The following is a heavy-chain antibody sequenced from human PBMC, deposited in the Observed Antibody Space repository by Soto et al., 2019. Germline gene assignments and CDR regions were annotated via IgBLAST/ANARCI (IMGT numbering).Heavy chain of an antibody. D-gene: IGHD1-20*01. V-gene: IGHV3-30-3*01. CDR1: GFTFSSYA. J-gene: IGHJ6*02. CDR2: ISYDGSNK. CDR3: ARGKLANGNLAAECYYGMDV. Sequence: GGSLRLSCAASGFTFSSYAMHWVRQAPGKGLEWVAVISYDGSNKYYADSVKGRFTISRDNSKNTLYLQMNSLRAEDTAVYYCARGKLANGNLAAECYYGMDVWGQGXTVTVSS.